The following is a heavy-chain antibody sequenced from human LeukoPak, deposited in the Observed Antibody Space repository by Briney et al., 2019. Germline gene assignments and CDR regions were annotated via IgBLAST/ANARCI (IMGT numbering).Heavy chain of an antibody. CDR2: IWYDGSNK. CDR3: ARDKAGDHDY. J-gene: IGHJ4*02. V-gene: IGHV3-33*01. Sequence: GGPLRLSCAASGFTFSSYGMHWVRQAPGKGLEWVAVIWYDGSNKYYADSVKGRFTISRDNSKNTLDLQMTSLRDEDTAVYYCARDKAGDHDYWGQGTLVTVSS. CDR1: GFTFSSYG. D-gene: IGHD7-27*01.